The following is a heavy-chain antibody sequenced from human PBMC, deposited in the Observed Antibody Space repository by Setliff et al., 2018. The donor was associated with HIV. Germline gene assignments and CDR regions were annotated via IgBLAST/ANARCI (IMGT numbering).Heavy chain of an antibody. CDR2: INPSGGST. J-gene: IGHJ6*02. CDR3: ARELGAAGLSFYYGMDV. CDR1: EYTLPNYF. D-gene: IGHD6-13*01. Sequence: ASVKVSCKAPEYTLPNYFMHWVRQAPGQGLEWMGLINPSGGSTTYAQKFQGRVTLTRDTSTSTVYMELSSLRSEDTAMYYCARELGAAGLSFYYGMDVWGQGTTVTVSS. V-gene: IGHV1-46*01.